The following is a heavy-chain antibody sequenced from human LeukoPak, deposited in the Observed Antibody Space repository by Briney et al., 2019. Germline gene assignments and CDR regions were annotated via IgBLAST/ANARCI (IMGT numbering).Heavy chain of an antibody. D-gene: IGHD3-16*01. J-gene: IGHJ4*02. Sequence: PSETLSLTCTVSGGSISRGGYYWSWIRQHPGKGLEWIGYIYYSGSTYYNPSLKSRVTISVDTSKNQFSLKLSSVTAADTAVYYCARETNNDYVWGGYPVVWGQGTLVTVSS. CDR3: ARETNNDYVWGGYPVV. CDR2: IYYSGST. V-gene: IGHV4-31*03. CDR1: GGSISRGGYY.